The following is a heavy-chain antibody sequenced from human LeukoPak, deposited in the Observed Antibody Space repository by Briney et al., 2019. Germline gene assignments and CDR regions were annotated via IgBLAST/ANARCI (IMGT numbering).Heavy chain of an antibody. V-gene: IGHV3-11*01. Sequence: GGSLRHSCDASGFSISDYYMSWIRQSPGKGLEWISYITSGAGSTKYADSVKGRFTISRDKAKNSVALQLNSLRAEDTAVYYCTKERRGTYYAFESWGQGTLVTVSS. CDR2: ITSGAGST. D-gene: IGHD3-16*01. CDR1: GFSISDYY. CDR3: TKERRGTYYAFES. J-gene: IGHJ4*02.